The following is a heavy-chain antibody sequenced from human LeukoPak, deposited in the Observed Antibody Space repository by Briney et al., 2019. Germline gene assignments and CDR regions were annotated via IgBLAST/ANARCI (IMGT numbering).Heavy chain of an antibody. CDR1: GFTFSNYW. V-gene: IGHV3-7*01. Sequence: PGGSLRLSCAASGFTFSNYWMNWVRQAPGKGLEWVANIKQDGSEKYYVDSVKGRFTIPRDNAKNSLYLQMNSLRAEDTAVYYCARGGSSSWDYWGQGTLVTVSS. J-gene: IGHJ4*02. CDR2: IKQDGSEK. D-gene: IGHD6-13*01. CDR3: ARGGSSSWDY.